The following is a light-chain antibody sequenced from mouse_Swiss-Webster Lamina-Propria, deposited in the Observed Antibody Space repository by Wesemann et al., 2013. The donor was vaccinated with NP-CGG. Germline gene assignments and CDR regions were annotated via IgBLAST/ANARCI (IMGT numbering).Light chain of an antibody. Sequence: DIQMTQTTSSLSASLGDRVTISCRASEDISTYLNWYQQKPDGTVKLLIYYTSGLHSGVPSRFSGSGSGADLLPLTISNLEPEDIATYYCQQYSKLPPFTFGVGNKLEIK. CDR3: QQYSKLPPFT. V-gene: IGKV10-95*01. J-gene: IGKJ4*01. CDR2: YTS. CDR1: EDISTY.